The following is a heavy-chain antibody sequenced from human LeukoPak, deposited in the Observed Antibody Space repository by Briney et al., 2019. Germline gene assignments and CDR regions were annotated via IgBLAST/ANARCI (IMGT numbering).Heavy chain of an antibody. J-gene: IGHJ4*02. CDR3: ARATGYTLDY. CDR2: IIPIFGTA. CDR1: GGTFSSYA. D-gene: IGHD6-13*01. Sequence: SVKVSCKASGGTFSSYAISWVRQAPGQGLEWMGGIIPIFGTANYAQRFQGRVTITADKSTSTAYTELSSLRSEDTAVYYCARATGYTLDYWGQGTLVTVSS. V-gene: IGHV1-69*06.